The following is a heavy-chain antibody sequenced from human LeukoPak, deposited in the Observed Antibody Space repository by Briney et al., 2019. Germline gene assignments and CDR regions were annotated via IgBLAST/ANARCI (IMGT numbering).Heavy chain of an antibody. Sequence: GGSLRLSCAASGLTFSRYWMTWVRQAPGKGLEWVVNIKQDGSEKYFVDSVKGRFTVSRDNAKNSLYLQMNSLRAEDTAMYYCARGDLYGSGSPEYYFDYWGQGTLVTVSS. CDR2: IKQDGSEK. V-gene: IGHV3-7*05. CDR3: ARGDLYGSGSPEYYFDY. CDR1: GLTFSRYW. J-gene: IGHJ4*02. D-gene: IGHD3-10*01.